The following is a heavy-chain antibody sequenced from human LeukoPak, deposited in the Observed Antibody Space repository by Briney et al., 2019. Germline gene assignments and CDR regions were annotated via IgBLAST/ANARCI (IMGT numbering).Heavy chain of an antibody. V-gene: IGHV1-69*04. Sequence: SVKVSCKASGGTFSSYAISWVRQAPGQGVEWMGRIIPMFGIANYAQKFRGRVTITADKSTSTAYMELSSLRSEDTAVYYCASGFVVVTAIRGGDAFDIWGQGTMVTVSS. CDR3: ASGFVVVTAIRGGDAFDI. CDR2: IIPMFGIA. J-gene: IGHJ3*02. D-gene: IGHD2-21*02. CDR1: GGTFSSYA.